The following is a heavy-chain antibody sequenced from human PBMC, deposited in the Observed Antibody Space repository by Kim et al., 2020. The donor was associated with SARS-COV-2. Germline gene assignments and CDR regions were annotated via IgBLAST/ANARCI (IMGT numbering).Heavy chain of an antibody. CDR3: VAGAGWRPDY. Sequence: GGSLRLSCAGSGLIISDYWMNWVRQAPGKGLEWVAIIKGDGSERLYVDALRSRVTISRDNTENSVYLEINGLRLDDAAVYYCVAGAGWRPDYWGQGTLVAVSS. CDR1: GLIISDYW. D-gene: IGHD6-19*01. CDR2: IKGDGSER. V-gene: IGHV3-7*03. J-gene: IGHJ4*02.